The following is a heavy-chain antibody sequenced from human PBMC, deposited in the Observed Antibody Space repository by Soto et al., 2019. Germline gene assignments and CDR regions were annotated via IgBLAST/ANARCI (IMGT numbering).Heavy chain of an antibody. D-gene: IGHD3-3*01. J-gene: IGHJ5*02. V-gene: IGHV4-30-4*01. CDR2: IYNSGIT. Sequence: SETLSLTCTVSGGSISSGDYSWSWVRQSPGKGQEWIGHIYNSGITYYNPSLKSRVVISIDTSRNQFSLRLNSLTAVDRAVYFCAIGVTVFGLVSRFWFDPWGQGTVVTVSS. CDR3: AIGVTVFGLVSRFWFDP. CDR1: GGSISSGDYS.